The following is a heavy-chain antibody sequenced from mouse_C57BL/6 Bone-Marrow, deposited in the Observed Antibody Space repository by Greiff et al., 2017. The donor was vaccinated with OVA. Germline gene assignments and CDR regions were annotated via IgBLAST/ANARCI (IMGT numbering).Heavy chain of an antibody. Sequence: VKLMESGAELVKPGASVKLSCKASGYTFTSYWMQWVKQRPGQGLEWIGEIDPSDSYTNYNQKFKGKATLTVDTSPSTAYMQLSSLTSEDSAVYYCASLGSRAWFAYWGQGTLVTVSA. J-gene: IGHJ3*01. V-gene: IGHV1-50*01. CDR3: ASLGSRAWFAY. CDR2: IDPSDSYT. D-gene: IGHD1-1*01. CDR1: GYTFTSYW.